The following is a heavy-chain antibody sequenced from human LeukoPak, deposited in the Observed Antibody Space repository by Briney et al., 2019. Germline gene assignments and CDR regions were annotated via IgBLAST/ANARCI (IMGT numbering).Heavy chain of an antibody. CDR1: GYTFTSYY. CDR2: INPSGGST. J-gene: IGHJ4*02. V-gene: IGHV1-46*01. CDR3: ARQYRPRHTGNPFDY. D-gene: IGHD1-14*01. Sequence: ASVKVSCKASGYTFTSYYMHWVRQAPGQGLEWMGIINPSGGSTSYAQKFQGRVTMTRDTSTSTVYMELSSLRSEDTAVYYCARQYRPRHTGNPFDYWGQGTLATVSS.